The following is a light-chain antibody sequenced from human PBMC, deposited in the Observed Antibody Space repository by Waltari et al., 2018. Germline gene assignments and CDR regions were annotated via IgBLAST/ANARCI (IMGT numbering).Light chain of an antibody. CDR2: GVT. Sequence: QSALTQPAVVTGSPGQSTTISCTGSNSAIAHYDYASWYQQHPGKAPPLLIHGVTHRPSGVSDRFSGSKSGNTASLTISGLQPEDEAVYVCSSYTSSRTSFGEGTRLTVL. J-gene: IGLJ2*01. V-gene: IGLV2-14*03. CDR1: NSAIAHYDY. CDR3: SSYTSSRTS.